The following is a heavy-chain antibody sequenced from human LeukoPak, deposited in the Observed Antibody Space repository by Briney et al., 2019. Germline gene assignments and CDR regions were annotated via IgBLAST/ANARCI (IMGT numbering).Heavy chain of an antibody. D-gene: IGHD6-6*01. Sequence: GGSLRLSCAASGFTFSSYAMHWVRQAPGKGLEWVAVIWNDGITKYYADSVKGRFTISRDDSKNTLFLQMNSLRAEDTAVYYCARDLSFSSSFDYWGQGTLVTVSS. CDR1: GFTFSSYA. CDR3: ARDLSFSSSFDY. CDR2: IWNDGITK. V-gene: IGHV3-33*01. J-gene: IGHJ4*02.